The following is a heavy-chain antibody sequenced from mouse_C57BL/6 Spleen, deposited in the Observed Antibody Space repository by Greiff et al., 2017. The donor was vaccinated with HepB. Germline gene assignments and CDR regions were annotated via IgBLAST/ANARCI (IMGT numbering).Heavy chain of an antibody. CDR3: ATTVDRVYFDY. D-gene: IGHD1-1*01. Sequence: QVQLQQPGAELVKPGASVKLSCKASGYTFTSYWMHWVKQRPGQGLEWIGMIHPNSGSTNYNEKFKSKATLTVDKSSSTAYMQLSSLTSEDSAVYYCATTVDRVYFDYWGQGTTLTVSS. CDR2: IHPNSGST. CDR1: GYTFTSYW. J-gene: IGHJ2*01. V-gene: IGHV1-64*01.